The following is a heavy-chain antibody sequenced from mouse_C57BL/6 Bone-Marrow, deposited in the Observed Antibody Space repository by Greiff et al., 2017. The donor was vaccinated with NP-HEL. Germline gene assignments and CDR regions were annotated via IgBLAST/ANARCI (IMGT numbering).Heavy chain of an antibody. J-gene: IGHJ3*01. V-gene: IGHV1-26*01. D-gene: IGHD1-1*01. Sequence: EVKLQQSGPELVKPGASVKISCKASGYTFTDYYMNWVKQSHGKSLEWIGDINPNNGGTSYNQKFKGKATLTVDKSSSTAYMELRSLTSEDSAVYYCARSFYYYGNSAWFAYWGQGTLVTVSA. CDR1: GYTFTDYY. CDR2: INPNNGGT. CDR3: ARSFYYYGNSAWFAY.